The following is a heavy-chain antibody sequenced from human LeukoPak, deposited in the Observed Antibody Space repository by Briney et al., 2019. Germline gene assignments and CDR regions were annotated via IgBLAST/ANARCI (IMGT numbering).Heavy chain of an antibody. J-gene: IGHJ4*02. Sequence: SETLSLTCTVSGGSISSYYWSWIRQPAGKGLEWIGRIYTSGSTNYNPSLKSRVTISVDKSKNQFSLKLSSVTAADMAVYYCARDRLEYYFDYWGQGTLVTVSS. V-gene: IGHV4-4*07. CDR1: GGSISSYY. CDR3: ARDRLEYYFDY. D-gene: IGHD5-24*01. CDR2: IYTSGST.